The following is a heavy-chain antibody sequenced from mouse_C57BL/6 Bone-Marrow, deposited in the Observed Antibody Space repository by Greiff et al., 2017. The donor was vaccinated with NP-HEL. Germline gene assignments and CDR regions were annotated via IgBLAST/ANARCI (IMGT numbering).Heavy chain of an antibody. Sequence: EVMLVESGGGLVQPGGSMKLSCAASGFTFSDAWMDWVRQSPEKGLEWVAEIRNKANNHATYYAESVKGRFTISRDDSKSSVYLQMNSLRAEDTGIYYCTRAGLNYYDDFDYWGQGTTLTVSS. CDR1: GFTFSDAW. D-gene: IGHD2-4*01. J-gene: IGHJ2*01. V-gene: IGHV6-6*01. CDR3: TRAGLNYYDDFDY. CDR2: IRNKANNHAT.